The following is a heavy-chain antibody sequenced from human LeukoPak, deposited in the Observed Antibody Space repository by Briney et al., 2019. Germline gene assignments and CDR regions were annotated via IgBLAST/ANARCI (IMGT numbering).Heavy chain of an antibody. CDR3: ARVLYHYDSSGLKGHNWFDP. D-gene: IGHD3-22*01. CDR1: GGSISSGSYC. Sequence: PSETLSLTCTVSGGSISSGSYCWSWIRQPAGKALEWIGRIYTSGSTNYNPSLKSRVTISVDTSKNQFSLKLSSVTAADTAVYYCARVLYHYDSSGLKGHNWFDPWGQGTLVTVSS. J-gene: IGHJ5*02. V-gene: IGHV4-61*02. CDR2: IYTSGST.